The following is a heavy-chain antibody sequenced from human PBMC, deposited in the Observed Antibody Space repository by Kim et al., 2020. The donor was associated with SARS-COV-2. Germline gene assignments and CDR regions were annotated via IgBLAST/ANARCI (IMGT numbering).Heavy chain of an antibody. CDR1: GFTFGDYA. V-gene: IGHV3-49*04. Sequence: GGSLRLSCTASGFTFGDYAMSWVRQAPGKGLEWVAGIRCNAFCVASAYAASVRFRFTSSRDESKSIAYLQINSLKTEDTSLCDCNIAYCYNGSCRVYVWG. D-gene: IGHD3-22*01. J-gene: IGHJ6*01. CDR3: NIAYCYNGSCRVYV. CDR2: IRCNAFCVAS.